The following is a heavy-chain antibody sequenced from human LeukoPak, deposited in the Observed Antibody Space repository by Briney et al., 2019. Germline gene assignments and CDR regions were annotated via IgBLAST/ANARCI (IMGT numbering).Heavy chain of an antibody. D-gene: IGHD6-6*01. V-gene: IGHV3-66*01. CDR3: AREASIVVRCSDY. J-gene: IGHJ4*02. CDR2: IYSGGST. Sequence: ESAGSLRLSCAASGFTVSSNYMSWVRQAPGEGLEWVSVIYSGGSTYYADSVKGRFTISRDNSKNTLYLQMNSLRAEDTAVYYCAREASIVVRCSDYWGQGTLVTVSS. CDR1: GFTVSSNY.